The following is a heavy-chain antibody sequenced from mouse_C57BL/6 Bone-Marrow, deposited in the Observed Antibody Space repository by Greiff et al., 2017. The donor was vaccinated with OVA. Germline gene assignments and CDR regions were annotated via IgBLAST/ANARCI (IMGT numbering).Heavy chain of an antibody. CDR3: ARIGVAPGYYAMDD. CDR1: GYTFTSYW. J-gene: IGHJ4*01. D-gene: IGHD1-1*01. CDR2: IHPNSGST. V-gene: IGHV1-64*01. Sequence: VQLQQPGAELEKPGASVKLSCKASGYTFTSYWMHWVKQRPGQGLEWIGLIHPNSGSTNYNEKFKSKATLTVDKSSSTAYMQLSSLTSEDSAVYYCARIGVAPGYYAMDDWGKGTSVTVSS.